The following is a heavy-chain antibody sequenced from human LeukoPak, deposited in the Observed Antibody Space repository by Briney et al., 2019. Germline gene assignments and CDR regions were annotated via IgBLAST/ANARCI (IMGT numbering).Heavy chain of an antibody. V-gene: IGHV3-20*01. CDR2: INWNGGTT. CDR3: ARDRSYGSFDY. Sequence: VRPGGSLRLSCAASGFTFDDHGMNWVRQAPGKGLEWFSGINWNGGTTGYVDSVKGRFTISRDNAKNSLYLQMNSLRAEDTALYHCARDRSYGSFDYWGQGTLVTVSS. D-gene: IGHD5-18*01. J-gene: IGHJ4*02. CDR1: GFTFDDHG.